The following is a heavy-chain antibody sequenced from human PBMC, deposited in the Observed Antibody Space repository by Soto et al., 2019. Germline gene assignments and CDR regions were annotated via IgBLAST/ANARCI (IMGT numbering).Heavy chain of an antibody. D-gene: IGHD6-13*01. CDR2: INHSGST. Sequence: SETLSLTCAFYCGSFSGYYWSWIRQPPGKGLEWIGEINHSGSTNYNPSLKSRVTISVDTSKNQFSLKLSSVTAADTAVYYCARTYSSSWYDWYYYYGMDVWGQGTTVTVSS. J-gene: IGHJ6*02. CDR3: ARTYSSSWYDWYYYYGMDV. V-gene: IGHV4-34*01. CDR1: CGSFSGYY.